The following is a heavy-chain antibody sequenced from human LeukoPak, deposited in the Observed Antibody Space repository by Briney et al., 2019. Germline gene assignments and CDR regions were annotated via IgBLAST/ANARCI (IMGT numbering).Heavy chain of an antibody. CDR3: ATLTQSL. V-gene: IGHV1-18*01. CDR1: GYSFLSIP. Sequence: ASVKVSCKASGYSFLSIPMSWVRQAPGQGLEWMGWITAYNDNTHYVQKFQGRVTMTTDTLTTTAYMELTSLRSDDTAVYYCATLTQSLWGQGTLVTVSS. D-gene: IGHD1-14*01. J-gene: IGHJ4*02. CDR2: ITAYNDNT.